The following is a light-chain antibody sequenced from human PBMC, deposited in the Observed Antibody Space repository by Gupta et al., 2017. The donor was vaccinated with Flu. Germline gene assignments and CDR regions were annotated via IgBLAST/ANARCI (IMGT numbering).Light chain of an antibody. Sequence: EIVMTQSPATLSVSPGERATLPCRASQSVSSNLPWYQQKPGQAPRLLIYGASTRATGIPARCSGSGSGTEFTLTISSLQSEDFAVYYCQQYNNWPTFGQGTKLEIK. CDR2: GAS. J-gene: IGKJ2*01. CDR1: QSVSSN. V-gene: IGKV3-15*01. CDR3: QQYNNWPT.